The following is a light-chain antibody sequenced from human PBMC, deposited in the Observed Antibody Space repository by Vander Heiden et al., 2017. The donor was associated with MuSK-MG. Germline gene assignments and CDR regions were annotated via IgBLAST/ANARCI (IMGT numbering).Light chain of an antibody. J-gene: IGKJ4*01. CDR3: QQYNNWLT. CDR1: HSVSSN. Sequence: DIVLPQSRATLSASPGERATLSCRASHSVSSNLSWYQQKPGQAPRLLIYGASTRATGIPARFSGSGSGTEFTLTISSLQSEDFAVYYCQQYNNWLTFGGGTKVEIK. V-gene: IGKV3-15*01. CDR2: GAS.